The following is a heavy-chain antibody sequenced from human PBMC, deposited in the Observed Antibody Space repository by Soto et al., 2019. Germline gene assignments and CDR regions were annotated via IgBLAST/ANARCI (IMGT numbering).Heavy chain of an antibody. CDR3: AKYYGSGSYYNVAPGAFDI. V-gene: IGHV3-23*01. D-gene: IGHD3-10*01. J-gene: IGHJ3*02. CDR2: ISGSGGST. Sequence: EVQLLESGGGLVQPGGSLRLSCAASGFTFSSYAMSWVRQAPGRGLEWVSAISGSGGSTYYADSVKGRFTISRDNSKNTLYLQMNSLRAEDTAVYYCAKYYGSGSYYNVAPGAFDIWGQGTMVTVSS. CDR1: GFTFSSYA.